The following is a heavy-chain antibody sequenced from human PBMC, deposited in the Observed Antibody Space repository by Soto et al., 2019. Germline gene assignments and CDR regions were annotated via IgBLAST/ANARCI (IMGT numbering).Heavy chain of an antibody. J-gene: IGHJ4*02. V-gene: IGHV3-30-3*01. CDR3: ARDYSSGFILRTDY. D-gene: IGHD6-19*01. Sequence: QVQLVESGGGVVQPGRSLRLSCAASGFTFSSYAMHWVRQAPGKGLEWVAVISYDGSNKYYADSVKGRFTISRDNSKNTLYLQMNSLRAADTAVDYCARDYSSGFILRTDYWGQGTLVTVSS. CDR1: GFTFSSYA. CDR2: ISYDGSNK.